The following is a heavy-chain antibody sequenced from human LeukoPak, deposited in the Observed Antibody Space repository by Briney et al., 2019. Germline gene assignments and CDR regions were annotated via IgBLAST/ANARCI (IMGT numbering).Heavy chain of an antibody. CDR3: AKEGGVYSTPYYMDV. J-gene: IGHJ6*03. V-gene: IGHV3-21*01. Sequence: GGSLRLSCAASGFTFSTYGMNWVRQAPGKGLEWVSSIGTSGSYIYYTDSVKGRFTISRDNAKNSLYLQMNSLRAEDTAVYYCAKEGGVYSTPYYMDVWGKGTTVTVSS. CDR1: GFTFSTYG. CDR2: IGTSGSYI. D-gene: IGHD1-26*01.